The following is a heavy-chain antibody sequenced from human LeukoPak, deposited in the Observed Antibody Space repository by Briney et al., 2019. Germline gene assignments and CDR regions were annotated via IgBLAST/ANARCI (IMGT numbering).Heavy chain of an antibody. CDR1: GGSSSGYY. CDR3: ARGEGRITMVRGPAGDWFDP. J-gene: IGHJ5*02. CDR2: INHSGST. V-gene: IGHV4-34*01. Sequence: SETLSLTCAVYGGSSSGYYWSWIRQPPGKGLEWIGEINHSGSTNYNPSLKSRVTISVDTSKNQFSLKLSSVTAADTAVYYCARGEGRITMVRGPAGDWFDPWGQGTLVTVSS. D-gene: IGHD3-10*01.